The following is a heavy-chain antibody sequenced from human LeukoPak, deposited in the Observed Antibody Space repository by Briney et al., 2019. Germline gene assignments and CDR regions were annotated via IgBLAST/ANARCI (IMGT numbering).Heavy chain of an antibody. CDR1: GGTFSSYA. CDR2: IIPIFGTA. Sequence: SVKVSCKASGGTFSSYAISWVRQAPGQGLEWMGGIIPIFGTANYAQKFQGRVTITADESTSTAYMELSSLRSEDTAVYYCARVPSSSSGRDYWGQGTLVTVSS. D-gene: IGHD6-13*01. J-gene: IGHJ4*02. V-gene: IGHV1-69*13. CDR3: ARVPSSSSGRDY.